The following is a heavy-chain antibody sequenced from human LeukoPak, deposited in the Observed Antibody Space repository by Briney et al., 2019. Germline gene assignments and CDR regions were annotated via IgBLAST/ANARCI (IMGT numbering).Heavy chain of an antibody. D-gene: IGHD5-18*01. CDR1: GFTFSSYG. J-gene: IGHJ4*02. V-gene: IGHV3-30*18. Sequence: GGSLRLSCAASGFTFSSYGMHWVRQAPGKGMEWVAVISYDGSNKYYADSVKGRFTISRDNSKNTLYLQMNSLRAEDTAVYYCAKIGIQLWLGEYYVDYWGQGTLVTVSS. CDR3: AKIGIQLWLGEYYVDY. CDR2: ISYDGSNK.